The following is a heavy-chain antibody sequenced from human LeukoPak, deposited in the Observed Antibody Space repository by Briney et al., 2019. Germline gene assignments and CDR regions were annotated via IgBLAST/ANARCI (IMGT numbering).Heavy chain of an antibody. V-gene: IGHV1-2*02. J-gene: IGHJ4*02. CDR1: GYTFTGYY. CDR2: INPNSGGT. CDR3: ARGLPDTGGAYYFDY. D-gene: IGHD3-16*01. Sequence: ASVKVSCKASGYTFTGYYMHWVRQAPGQGLEWMGWINPNSGGTNFAQKFQGRVTITADESTSTAYMELSSLRSEDTAVYYCARGLPDTGGAYYFDYWGQGTLVTVSS.